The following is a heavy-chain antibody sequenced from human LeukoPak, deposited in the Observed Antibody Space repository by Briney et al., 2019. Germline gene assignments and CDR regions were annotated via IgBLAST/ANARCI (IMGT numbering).Heavy chain of an antibody. V-gene: IGHV3-30*18. CDR1: GVTLSPYG. J-gene: IGHJ5*02. Sequence: PGGSLRLSCAASGVTLSPYGMHWVRQAPGKGVEWLAVISYEGGTQHYADSVKGRFIISRDNPRNTLYLQMNILRTEDTAVYYCAKEGTPQVSTWYDLWGQGTQVIVSS. CDR2: ISYEGGTQ. CDR3: AKEGTPQVSTWYDL. D-gene: IGHD3-10*01.